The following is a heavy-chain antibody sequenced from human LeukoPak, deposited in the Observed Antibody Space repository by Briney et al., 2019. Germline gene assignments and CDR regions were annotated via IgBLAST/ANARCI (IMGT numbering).Heavy chain of an antibody. CDR1: GFTFSSYW. V-gene: IGHV3-74*01. D-gene: IGHD3-16*01. J-gene: IGHJ4*02. CDR2: INSDGSST. Sequence: GGSLRLSCAASGFTFSSYWMHWVRQAPGKGLVWVSRINSDGSSTSYADSVKGRFTISRDNAKNTLYLQMNSLRAEDTAVYYCQRGEYRLHFGRPFDYGGGGTLVTLPS. CDR3: QRGEYRLHFGRPFDY.